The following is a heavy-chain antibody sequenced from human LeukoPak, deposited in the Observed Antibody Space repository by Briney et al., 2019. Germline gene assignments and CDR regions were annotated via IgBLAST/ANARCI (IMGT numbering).Heavy chain of an antibody. CDR2: INDSGRI. D-gene: IGHD1-7*01. J-gene: IGHJ6*03. CDR1: GGSFSNYY. V-gene: IGHV4-34*01. CDR3: ARRWNYGRNYYIDV. Sequence: NSSETLSLTCAVYGGSFSNYYWSWIRQPPGKGLEWIGEINDSGRINYNPSLMRRVTVSVDTFKNQFSLRLTSVTATDTAVYYCARRWNYGRNYYIDVWGNGATVSVSS.